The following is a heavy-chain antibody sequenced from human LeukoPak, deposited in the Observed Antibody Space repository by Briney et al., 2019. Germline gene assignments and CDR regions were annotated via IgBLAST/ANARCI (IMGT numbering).Heavy chain of an antibody. CDR1: GFIFSTYN. CDR3: ARVGDINYFDY. J-gene: IGHJ4*02. Sequence: GGSLRLSCAASGFIFSTYNIDWVRQAPGKGLEYVSAISRNGDNTYYANSVTGRFTISRDNSKNTLWLQMGSLRADDMAMYYCARVGDINYFDYWGQGTLVTVSS. CDR2: ISRNGDNT. V-gene: IGHV3-64*01. D-gene: IGHD3-10*01.